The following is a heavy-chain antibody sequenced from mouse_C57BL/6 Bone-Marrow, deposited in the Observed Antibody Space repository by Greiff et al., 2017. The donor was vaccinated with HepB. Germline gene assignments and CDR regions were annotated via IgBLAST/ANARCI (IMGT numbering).Heavy chain of an antibody. CDR3: ARLKTGTVDY. CDR2: INPYNGGT. J-gene: IGHJ2*01. Sequence: EVQLQQSGPVLAKPGASVKMSCKASGYTFTDYYMNWVKQSHGKSLEWIGVINPYNGGTSYNQKFKGKATLTVDKSSSTAYMELNSLTSEDSAVYYCARLKTGTVDYWGQGTTLTVSS. V-gene: IGHV1-19*01. CDR1: GYTFTDYY. D-gene: IGHD4-1*01.